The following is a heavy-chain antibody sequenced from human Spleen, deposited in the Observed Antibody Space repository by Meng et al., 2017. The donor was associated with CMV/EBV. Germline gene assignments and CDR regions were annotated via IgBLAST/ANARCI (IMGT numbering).Heavy chain of an antibody. V-gene: IGHV3-43*01. D-gene: IGHD6-13*01. CDR3: ARHIAAAGGWYFDL. J-gene: IGHJ2*01. CDR1: GFIFDDYT. Sequence: GGSPRLSCVASGFIFDDYTMHWVRQRPGKSLEWVSLVRWDGGTTKYADSVRGRFTISADKSISTAYLQWSSLKASDTAIYYCARHIAAAGGWYFDLWGRGTLVTVSS. CDR2: VRWDGGTT.